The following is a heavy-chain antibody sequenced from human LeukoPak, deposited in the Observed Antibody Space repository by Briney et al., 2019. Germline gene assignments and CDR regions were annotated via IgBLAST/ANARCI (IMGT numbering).Heavy chain of an antibody. Sequence: GGSLRLSCAASGFTFSSYAMHWVRQAPGKGLEWVAVISYDGSNKYYADSVKGRFTISRDNSKNTLYLQMNSLRAEDTAVYYCARDYGAFDIWGQGTMVTVSS. CDR2: ISYDGSNK. CDR3: ARDYGAFDI. CDR1: GFTFSSYA. D-gene: IGHD3-10*01. V-gene: IGHV3-30-3*01. J-gene: IGHJ3*02.